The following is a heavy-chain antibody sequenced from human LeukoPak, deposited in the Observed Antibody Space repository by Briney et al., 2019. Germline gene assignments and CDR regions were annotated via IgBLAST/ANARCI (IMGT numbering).Heavy chain of an antibody. CDR3: ARHPQKEWELLHLDY. D-gene: IGHD1-26*01. Sequence: SETLSLTCTVSGGSISSYYWSWIRQPPGKGLVWIGYIYYSGSTNYNPSLKSRVTISVDTSKDQFSLKLSSVTAADTAVYYCARHPQKEWELLHLDYWGQGTLVTVSS. J-gene: IGHJ4*02. CDR2: IYYSGST. CDR1: GGSISSYY. V-gene: IGHV4-59*08.